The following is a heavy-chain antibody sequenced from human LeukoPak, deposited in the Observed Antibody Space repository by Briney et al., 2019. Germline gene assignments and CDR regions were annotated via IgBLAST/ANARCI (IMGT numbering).Heavy chain of an antibody. CDR3: ARDLTTYGQRGYFDY. Sequence: ASVKVSCKASGYTFISYGISWVRQAPGQGLEWMGWISGYNGNKDYAQKFQGRVIMTTDTSASPAYMELRSLRSDDTALYFCARDLTTYGQRGYFDYWGQGTLVTVSS. J-gene: IGHJ4*02. CDR1: GYTFISYG. D-gene: IGHD3-10*01. V-gene: IGHV1-18*01. CDR2: ISGYNGNK.